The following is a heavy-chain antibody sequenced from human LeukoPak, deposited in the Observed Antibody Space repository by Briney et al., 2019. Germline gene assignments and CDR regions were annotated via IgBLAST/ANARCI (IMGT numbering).Heavy chain of an antibody. D-gene: IGHD5-18*01. CDR3: ARVSGRGYSYGYGDY. J-gene: IGHJ4*02. CDR2: ISSSSSYT. V-gene: IGHV3-11*06. CDR1: GFTFGDYY. Sequence: GGSLRLSCAASGFTFGDYYMSWIRQAPAKGLEWVSYISSSSSYTNYEDSVKGRFTISRDNAKNSLYLQMNSLRAEDTAVYYCARVSGRGYSYGYGDYWGQGTLVTVSS.